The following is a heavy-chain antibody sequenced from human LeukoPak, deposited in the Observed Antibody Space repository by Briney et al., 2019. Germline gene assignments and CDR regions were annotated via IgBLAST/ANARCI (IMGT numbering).Heavy chain of an antibody. Sequence: GGSLRLSCTGSGFIFSSYGLFWVRQAPGKGLEWVSAISSGGAYTYYADSVKGRLTISRDNALNSVSLQMNGLRAEDTAIYYCARDPEVPDYYSYMDVWGKGTTVTVSS. CDR3: ARDPEVPDYYSYMDV. V-gene: IGHV3-21*01. J-gene: IGHJ6*03. CDR2: ISSGGAYT. CDR1: GFIFSSYG.